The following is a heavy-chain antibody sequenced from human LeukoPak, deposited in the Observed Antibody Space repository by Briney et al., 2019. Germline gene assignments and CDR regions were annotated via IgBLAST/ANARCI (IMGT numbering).Heavy chain of an antibody. CDR2: ISGSGGST. D-gene: IGHD3-10*01. V-gene: IGHV3-23*01. CDR3: AKVWAHDGSGNPYWHFDL. CDR1: GFTFSSYA. Sequence: GGSLRLSCAASGFTFSSYAMSWVRQAPGKGLEWVSAISGSGGSTYYADSVKGRFTTSRDNSKNTLYLQMNSLRAEDTAVYYCAKVWAHDGSGNPYWHFDLWGRGTLVTVSS. J-gene: IGHJ2*01.